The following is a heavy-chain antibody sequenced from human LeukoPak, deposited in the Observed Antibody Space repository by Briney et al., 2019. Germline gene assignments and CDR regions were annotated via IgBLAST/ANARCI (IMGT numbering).Heavy chain of an antibody. Sequence: SETLSLTCTVSGGSISSYYWSWIRQPPGKGLEWIGYIYYSGSTNYNPSLKSRVTMSVDTSKNQFSLKLSSVTAADTAVYYCARDLRGDYVPLDYWGQGTLVTVSS. V-gene: IGHV4-59*12. J-gene: IGHJ4*02. CDR1: GGSISSYY. D-gene: IGHD4-17*01. CDR2: IYYSGST. CDR3: ARDLRGDYVPLDY.